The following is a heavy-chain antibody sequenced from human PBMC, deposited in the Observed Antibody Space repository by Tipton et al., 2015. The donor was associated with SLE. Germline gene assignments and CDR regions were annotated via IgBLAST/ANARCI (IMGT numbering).Heavy chain of an antibody. CDR3: ASPGNYGSTFV. J-gene: IGHJ4*02. CDR1: GFTFSSYW. CDR2: VNIDGSST. Sequence: GSLRLSCAASGFTFSSYWLHWVRQAPGTGLEWVSRVNIDGSSTDYADSVKGRFTISRDNAKNTLYLQMNSLRAEDTAVYYCASPGNYGSTFVWGQGTLVTVSS. V-gene: IGHV3-74*01. D-gene: IGHD3-10*01.